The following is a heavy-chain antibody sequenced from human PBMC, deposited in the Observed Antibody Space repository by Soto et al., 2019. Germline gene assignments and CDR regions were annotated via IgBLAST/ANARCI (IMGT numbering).Heavy chain of an antibody. J-gene: IGHJ4*02. CDR2: IYYTGKT. CDR3: ERVFAGSFDY. D-gene: IGHD2-21*01. CDR1: GGSLSSGGYY. V-gene: IGHV4-31*03. Sequence: QVQLQESGPGLVKPSQTLSLTCTVSGGSLSSGGYYWSWLRQLPGKGLEWIGYIYYTGKTYYNPALKSRLAMSVDTSKNQFSLKLSSVTAADSALYYCERVFAGSFDYWGQGTLVTVSS.